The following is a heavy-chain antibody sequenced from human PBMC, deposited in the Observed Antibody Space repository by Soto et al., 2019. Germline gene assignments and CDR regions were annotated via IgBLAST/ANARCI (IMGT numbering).Heavy chain of an antibody. Sequence: ASVKVSCKASGYKLTGYYIHWVRQAPGQGLEWMGWIDPDSGGTYHAQKLQGRVTLTRVTCVRTCYMEVSSLRSDDKSVYYCCWFGGEFDFWGQGTPVT. CDR1: GYKLTGYY. D-gene: IGHD3-3*01. CDR3: CWFGGEFDF. CDR2: IDPDSGGT. V-gene: IGHV1-2*02. J-gene: IGHJ5*01.